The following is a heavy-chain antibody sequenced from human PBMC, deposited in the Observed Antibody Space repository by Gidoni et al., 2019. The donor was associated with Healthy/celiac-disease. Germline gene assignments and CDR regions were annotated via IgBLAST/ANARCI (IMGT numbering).Heavy chain of an antibody. CDR2: IRSKAYGGTT. D-gene: IGHD4-17*01. V-gene: IGHV3-49*03. CDR3: TRDPTYGDYVALGFDY. CDR1: GFTLGDYA. Sequence: EVQLVESGGGLVQPGRSLRLYWTASGFTLGDYAMSWFRQAPGKGLEWVGFIRSKAYGGTTEYAASVKGRFTISRDDSKSIAYLQMNSLKTEDTAVYYCTRDPTYGDYVALGFDYWGQGTLVTVSS. J-gene: IGHJ4*02.